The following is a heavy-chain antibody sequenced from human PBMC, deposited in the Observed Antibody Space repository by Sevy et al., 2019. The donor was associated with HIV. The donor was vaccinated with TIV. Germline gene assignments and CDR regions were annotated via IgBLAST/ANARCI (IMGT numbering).Heavy chain of an antibody. CDR1: GGSINSDH. CDR3: PRRNDFAI. J-gene: IGHJ3*02. CDR2: VYYIGGT. Sequence: SESLSLTCTVSGGSINSDHWNWIRQPPGKGLEWIGYVYYIGGTNYNPSLKNRVTISVDSTKNQFSLKRTSVTAADTAVYYCPRRNDFAIWGQGTMVTVSS. V-gene: IGHV4-59*08.